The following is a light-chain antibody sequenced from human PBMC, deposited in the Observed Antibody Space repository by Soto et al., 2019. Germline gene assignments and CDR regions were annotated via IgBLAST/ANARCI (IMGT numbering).Light chain of an antibody. J-gene: IGKJ2*01. V-gene: IGKV1-5*01. Sequence: DIQMTQSPSTLSASVGDRVTLTCRASQSISSGLAWYQQKPGKAPKLLIYDASSLESGVPSRFAGSGSGTEFTLTISSLQPDDFATYYCQQYNNYSPYTFGQGTKLEI. CDR2: DAS. CDR1: QSISSG. CDR3: QQYNNYSPYT.